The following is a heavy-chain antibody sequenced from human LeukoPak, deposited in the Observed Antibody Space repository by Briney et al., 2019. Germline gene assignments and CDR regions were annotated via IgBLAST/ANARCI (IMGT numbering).Heavy chain of an antibody. V-gene: IGHV4-39*07. Sequence: SETLSLTCTVSGGSISSRSYYWGWIRQPPGKGLEWIGSIYYSGSTYYNPSLKRRVTISVDTSKNQFSLKLSSVTAADTAVYYCARVRGSGSYYIDYWGQGTLVTVSS. CDR2: IYYSGST. CDR3: ARVRGSGSYYIDY. CDR1: GGSISSRSYY. D-gene: IGHD3-10*01. J-gene: IGHJ4*02.